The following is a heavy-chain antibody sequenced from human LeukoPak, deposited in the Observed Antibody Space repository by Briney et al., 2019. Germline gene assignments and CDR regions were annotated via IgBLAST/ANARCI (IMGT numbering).Heavy chain of an antibody. V-gene: IGHV3-9*03. J-gene: IGHJ4*02. CDR3: ARSPDFWSGLDF. D-gene: IGHD3-3*01. CDR2: VTWNSDRV. CDR1: GFNFDAHA. Sequence: PGGSLRLSCAASGFNFDAHAMHWVRQAPGKGLEWVSGVTWNSDRVAYADSVKGRFTISRDNAKNSLFLQMTSLRHEDMAFYYCARSPDFWSGLDFWGQGTLVTVSS.